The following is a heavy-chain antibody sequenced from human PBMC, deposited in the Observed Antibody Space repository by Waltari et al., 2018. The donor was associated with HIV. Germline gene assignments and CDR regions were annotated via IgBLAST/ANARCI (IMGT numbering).Heavy chain of an antibody. D-gene: IGHD2-8*01. CDR1: GFLFRRYG. V-gene: IGHV3-33*01. CDR3: ARGDIILMVYTIDY. CDR2: IWFDGNHK. Sequence: QVQLVESGGGVVQPGRSLRLSWVASGFLFRRYGMHWVRQVPGKGLEWVAVIWFDGNHKYYSDSVKGRFTISRDNSKDTVDLQMNSLRTEDTGVYYCARGDIILMVYTIDYWGQGTLVSVSS. J-gene: IGHJ4*02.